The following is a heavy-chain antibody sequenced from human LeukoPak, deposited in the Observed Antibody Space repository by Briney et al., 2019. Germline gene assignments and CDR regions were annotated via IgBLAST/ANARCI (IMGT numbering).Heavy chain of an antibody. CDR3: AATYYYDGSGDY. D-gene: IGHD3-22*01. CDR2: ISSTGSDI. Sequence: GGSLRLSCAASGFTFSTYEMNWVRQAPGKGLEWVSYISSTGSDIYYADSVKGRFTISRDNAKNSLYLLMNSLRTEDTAVYYCAATYYYDGSGDYWGQGTLVTVSS. V-gene: IGHV3-48*03. CDR1: GFTFSTYE. J-gene: IGHJ4*02.